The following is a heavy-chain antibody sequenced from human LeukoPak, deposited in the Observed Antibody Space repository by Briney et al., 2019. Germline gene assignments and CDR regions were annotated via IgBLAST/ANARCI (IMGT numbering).Heavy chain of an antibody. Sequence: SETLSLTCTVSGGSISRNYWSWIRQPPGKGPEWIGYIYYSGSTNYNPSLKSRVTILVDTSNNQFSLKLRSVTAADTAVYYCVRHVYFYGSRNSDDAFDIWGQGTMVTVSS. J-gene: IGHJ3*02. CDR2: IYYSGST. D-gene: IGHD3-10*01. V-gene: IGHV4-59*01. CDR1: GGSISRNY. CDR3: VRHVYFYGSRNSDDAFDI.